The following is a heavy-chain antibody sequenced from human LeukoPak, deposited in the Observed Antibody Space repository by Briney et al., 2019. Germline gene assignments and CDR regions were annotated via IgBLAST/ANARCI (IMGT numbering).Heavy chain of an antibody. V-gene: IGHV3-23*01. CDR3: AKVTYGSGTYGAFDS. Sequence: GGTLRLSCAASTPTINSQAKSRDRHAPGKGPERASPISGSGEYTYYADSVKGRFTISRDNSKNTLYLQMNSLRAEDTAVYYCAKVTYGSGTYGAFDSWGQGTLVTVSS. J-gene: IGHJ4*02. CDR2: ISGSGEYT. D-gene: IGHD3-10*01. CDR1: TPTINSQA.